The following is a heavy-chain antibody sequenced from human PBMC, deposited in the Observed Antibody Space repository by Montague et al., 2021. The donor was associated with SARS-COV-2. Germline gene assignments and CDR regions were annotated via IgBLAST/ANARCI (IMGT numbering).Heavy chain of an antibody. Sequence: SLRLSCAASGFTFSNYAMSWVRQAPGKGLEWVAPISEGGSRLYYPDSLKGRFTISRDNPKNTLYLQMNSLKDEDTAVYFCGSWLRGSRPYLQHWCQGTLVTVSS. V-gene: IGHV3-23*01. CDR1: GFTFSNYA. CDR3: GSWLRGSRPYLQH. D-gene: IGHD3-10*01. CDR2: ISEGGSRL. J-gene: IGHJ1*01.